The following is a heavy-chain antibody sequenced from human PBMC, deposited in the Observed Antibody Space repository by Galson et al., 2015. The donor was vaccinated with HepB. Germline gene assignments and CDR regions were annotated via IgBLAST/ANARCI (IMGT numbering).Heavy chain of an antibody. J-gene: IGHJ4*02. Sequence: LSLTCTVSGGSISSYYWSWIRQPPGKGLEWIGYIYYSGSTNYNPSLKSRVTISVDTSKNQFSLKLSSVTAADTAVYYCARQVVAATWRGFDYWGQGTLVTVSS. CDR1: GGSISSYY. V-gene: IGHV4-59*01. D-gene: IGHD2-15*01. CDR3: ARQVVAATWRGFDY. CDR2: IYYSGST.